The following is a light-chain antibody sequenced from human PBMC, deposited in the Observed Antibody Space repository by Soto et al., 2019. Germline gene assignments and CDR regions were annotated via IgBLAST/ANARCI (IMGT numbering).Light chain of an antibody. V-gene: IGKV4-1*01. Sequence: DIVMTQSPDSLAVSLGGRATVNCKSSQTVLSTSNNWNYLAWYQLKPGQPPRLLIYWASTRKSGVPDRFSSSGSGTNFTLTISSLQAEDVAVYYWQQYYNTPYTFYRGTKLDI. CDR3: QQYYNTPYT. CDR1: QTVLSTSNNWNY. CDR2: WAS. J-gene: IGKJ2*01.